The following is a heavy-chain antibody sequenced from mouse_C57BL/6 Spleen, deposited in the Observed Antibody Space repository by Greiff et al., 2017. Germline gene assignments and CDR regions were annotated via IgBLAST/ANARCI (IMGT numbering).Heavy chain of an antibody. CDR2: FHPYNDDT. D-gene: IGHD1-1*01. J-gene: IGHJ1*03. CDR3: ARGYYGSSPYWYFDV. Sequence: QVQLQQSGAELVKPGASVKMSCKASGYTFTTYPIEWMKQNPGKSLEWIGNFHPYNDDTKYNEKFKGKAPLTVEKSSSTVYLGLSRLTSDDSAVYYCARGYYGSSPYWYFDVWGTGTTVTVSS. CDR1: GYTFTTYP. V-gene: IGHV1-47*01.